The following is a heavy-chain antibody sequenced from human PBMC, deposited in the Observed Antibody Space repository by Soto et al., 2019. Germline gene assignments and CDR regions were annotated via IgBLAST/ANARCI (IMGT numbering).Heavy chain of an antibody. V-gene: IGHV2-5*01. CDR1: RFSPPTHSVG. CDR3: AKSVIIPAMHWTLDP. D-gene: IGHD2-2*01. CDR2: IYWNGYE. Sequence: VSGPTLLNPPHTLTIRCTPSRFSPPTHSVGVGGIRQPPGKPLEWLALIYWNGYERYTPSIKRRLNITKDTSTNQVVLKMTKMDPADTATYHCAKSVIIPAMHWTLDPWCQATLVNVFS. J-gene: IGHJ5*02.